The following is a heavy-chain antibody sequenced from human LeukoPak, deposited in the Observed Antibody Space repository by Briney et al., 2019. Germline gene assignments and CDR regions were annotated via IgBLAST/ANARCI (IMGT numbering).Heavy chain of an antibody. CDR3: ARDYESPVRGGALDY. V-gene: IGHV4-39*07. D-gene: IGHD3-10*01. CDR2: INYSGST. J-gene: IGHJ4*02. Sequence: PSETLSLTCTVSGGSISSSSYSWGWIRQPPGKGLEWLGTINYSGSTYYNPSLKSRVTISVDTSKNQFSLGLSSVTAADTAVYYCARDYESPVRGGALDYWGQGALVTVSS. CDR1: GGSISSSSYS.